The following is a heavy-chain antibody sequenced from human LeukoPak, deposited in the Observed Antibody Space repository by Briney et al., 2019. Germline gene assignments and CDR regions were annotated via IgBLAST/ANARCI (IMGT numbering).Heavy chain of an antibody. CDR1: GFTFSNYW. Sequence: PGGSLRLSCAASGFTFSNYWMSWVRQAPGKRLEWVANIKQDGSEKYYVDSVKGRFTISRDNAKNSLYLQMNSLRAEDTAVYYCAFGGFFFDYWGQGTLVTVFS. V-gene: IGHV3-7*05. CDR2: IKQDGSEK. D-gene: IGHD3-10*01. CDR3: AFGGFFFDY. J-gene: IGHJ4*02.